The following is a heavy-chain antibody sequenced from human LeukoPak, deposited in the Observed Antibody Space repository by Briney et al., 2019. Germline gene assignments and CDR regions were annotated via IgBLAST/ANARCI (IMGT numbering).Heavy chain of an antibody. Sequence: KTSETLSLTCTVSGGSINISYWSWIRQPPGKGLEWIGYIYYSGSTNYNPSLKSRVTISVDTSKTQYSLKLSSVTAADTAVYYCARSGVFTGYDAFDIWGQGTRVTVSS. CDR3: ARSGVFTGYDAFDI. D-gene: IGHD6-13*01. CDR1: GGSINISY. V-gene: IGHV4-59*08. CDR2: IYYSGST. J-gene: IGHJ3*02.